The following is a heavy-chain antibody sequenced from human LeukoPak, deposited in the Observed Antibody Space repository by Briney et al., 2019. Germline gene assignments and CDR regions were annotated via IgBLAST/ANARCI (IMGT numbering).Heavy chain of an antibody. D-gene: IGHD4-17*01. Sequence: PSETLSLTCTVSGGSISSYYWSWIRQPPGKGLEWIGYIYYSGSTNYNPSLKSRVTISVDTSKNQFSLKLSSVTAADTAVYYCARVMTTVTPQGWFDPWGQGTLVTVSS. V-gene: IGHV4-59*01. J-gene: IGHJ5*02. CDR1: GGSISSYY. CDR2: IYYSGST. CDR3: ARVMTTVTPQGWFDP.